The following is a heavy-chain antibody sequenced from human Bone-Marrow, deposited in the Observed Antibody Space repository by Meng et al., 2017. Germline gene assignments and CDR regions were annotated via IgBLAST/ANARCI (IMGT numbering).Heavy chain of an antibody. J-gene: IGHJ4*02. CDR1: GFTFSSYG. V-gene: IGHV4-39*07. Sequence: GSLRLSCAASGFTFSSYGMHWVRQAPGKGLEWIGSIYYSGSTYYNPSLKSRVTISVDTSKNQFSLKLSSVTAADTAVYYCARDMTTIDYWGQGTLVTVSS. CDR3: ARDMTTIDY. D-gene: IGHD4-11*01. CDR2: IYYSGST.